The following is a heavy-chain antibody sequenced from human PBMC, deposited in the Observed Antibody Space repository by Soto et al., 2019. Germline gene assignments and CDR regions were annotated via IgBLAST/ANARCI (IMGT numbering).Heavy chain of an antibody. V-gene: IGHV1-69*04. D-gene: IGHD2-21*01. J-gene: IGHJ4*02. CDR3: ARDRAPNHAALVMAY. Sequence: QVQLVQSGAEVKKPGSSMKVSCKASGGTFSSYVFSWVRQAPGQGLEWMGRIIPMFGITNYAQKFEGRVTITADTSTTTVDMELKRLLSEDPAIYYCARDRAPNHAALVMAYWGQGSMVTVSS. CDR1: GGTFSSYV. CDR2: IIPMFGIT.